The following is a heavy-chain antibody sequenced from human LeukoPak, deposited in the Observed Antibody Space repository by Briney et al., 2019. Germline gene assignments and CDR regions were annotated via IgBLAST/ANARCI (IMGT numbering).Heavy chain of an antibody. CDR2: INHSGIT. V-gene: IGHV4-34*01. J-gene: IGHJ2*01. Sequence: SETLSLTCAVYGGSFSSYYWGWIRQPPGKGPEWIGDINHSGITSYNPSLKSRVTISIDTSKNQFSLKVTSVTAADTAVYYCARKVLDYQLLQWYFDLWGRGTLVTVSS. D-gene: IGHD2-2*01. CDR3: ARKVLDYQLLQWYFDL. CDR1: GGSFSSYY.